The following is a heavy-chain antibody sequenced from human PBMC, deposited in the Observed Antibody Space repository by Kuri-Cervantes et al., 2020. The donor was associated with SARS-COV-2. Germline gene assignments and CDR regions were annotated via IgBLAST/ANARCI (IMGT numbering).Heavy chain of an antibody. CDR2: INPSGGST. Sequence: ASVKVSCKASGYTFTSYYMHWVRQAPGQGLEWMGIINPSGGSTSYAQKFQGRVTMTRDTSTSTVYMELSSLRSEDTAVYYCARRYSGSYGSYWFDPWGQGTLVTVSS. D-gene: IGHD1-26*01. CDR1: GYTFTSYY. CDR3: ARRYSGSYGSYWFDP. V-gene: IGHV1-46*01. J-gene: IGHJ5*02.